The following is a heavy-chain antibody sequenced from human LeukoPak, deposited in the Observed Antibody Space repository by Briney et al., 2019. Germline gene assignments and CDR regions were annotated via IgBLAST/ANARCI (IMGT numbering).Heavy chain of an antibody. D-gene: IGHD3-22*01. J-gene: IGHJ4*02. CDR1: GFTFDDYG. Sequence: GGSLRLSCAASGFTFDDYGMSWVRQAPGKGLEWVSGTNWNGGSTGYADSVKGRFTIARDNAKNSLYLRMNSLRAEDTALYYCAREKPFYDSSGYYYPIAFDYWGQGTLVTVSS. V-gene: IGHV3-20*04. CDR3: AREKPFYDSSGYYYPIAFDY. CDR2: TNWNGGST.